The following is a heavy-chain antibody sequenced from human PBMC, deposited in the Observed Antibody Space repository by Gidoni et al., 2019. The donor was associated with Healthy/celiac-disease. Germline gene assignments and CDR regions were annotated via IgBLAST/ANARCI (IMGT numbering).Heavy chain of an antibody. CDR1: GGTFSSYA. CDR2: IIPIFGTA. V-gene: IGHV1-69*01. J-gene: IGHJ4*02. D-gene: IGHD3-10*01. Sequence: QVQLVQSGAEVKKPGSSVKVSCKASGGTFSSYAISWVRQAPGQGLEWMGGIIPIFGTANYAQKFQGRVTITADESTSTAYMELSSLRSEDTAVYYCARSGGLLWFREFTPSGPFDYWGQGTLVTVSS. CDR3: ARSGGLLWFREFTPSGPFDY.